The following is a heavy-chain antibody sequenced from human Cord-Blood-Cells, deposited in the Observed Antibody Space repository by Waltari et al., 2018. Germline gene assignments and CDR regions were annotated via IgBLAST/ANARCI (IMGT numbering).Heavy chain of an antibody. Sequence: EVQLVESGGGLVQPGGSLKLSCEASGFTFSGPALHRVRQASGKGLEWVGRIRSKANSYATAYAASVKGRFTISRDDSKNTAYLQMNSLKTEDTAVYYCTKGGSHTFDYWGQGTLVTVSS. V-gene: IGHV3-73*02. CDR3: TKGGSHTFDY. J-gene: IGHJ4*02. D-gene: IGHD1-26*01. CDR1: GFTFSGPA. CDR2: IRSKANSYAT.